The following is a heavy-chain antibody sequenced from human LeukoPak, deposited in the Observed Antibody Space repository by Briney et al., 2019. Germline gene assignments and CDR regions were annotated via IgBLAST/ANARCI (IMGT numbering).Heavy chain of an antibody. J-gene: IGHJ4*02. CDR1: GFTFSSYG. V-gene: IGHV3-21*01. CDR2: ISSSNSYI. CDR3: VRVYSGSPDPAY. D-gene: IGHD1-26*01. Sequence: GGSLRLSCAASGFTFSSYGMNWVRQAPGKGLDWVSSISSSNSYIYYADSVQGRFTISRDNAKNSLYLEMNSLRADDTAVYYCVRVYSGSPDPAYWGQGTLVTVSS.